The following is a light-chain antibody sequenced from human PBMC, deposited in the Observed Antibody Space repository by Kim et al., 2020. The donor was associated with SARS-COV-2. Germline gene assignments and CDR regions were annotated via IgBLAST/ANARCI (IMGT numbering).Light chain of an antibody. CDR3: QSADSSDTFWV. CDR1: ALPKQY. Sequence: SYELTQPPSVSVSPGQTARITCSGDALPKQYVYWFQQKPGQAPVVVIYEDTERPSGIPERFSGSTSGTKGELTISGVQAEDEAEYYCQSADSSDTFWVFGGGTQLTVL. J-gene: IGLJ3*02. V-gene: IGLV3-25*03. CDR2: EDT.